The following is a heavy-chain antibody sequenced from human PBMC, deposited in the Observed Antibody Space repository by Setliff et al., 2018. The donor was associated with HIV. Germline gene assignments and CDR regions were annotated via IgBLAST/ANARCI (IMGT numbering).Heavy chain of an antibody. CDR3: ARSGPRDYDYWNNQPRRYFDL. CDR1: GYTFTRSD. CDR2: VNPKSGDA. Sequence: ASVKVSCKASGYTFTRSDINWVRQAMGHGLEWMGRVNPKSGDAGHTQKFQDRLTITRNTSTNTVYMELGGLTPEDTAVYFCARSGPRDYDYWNNQPRRYFDLWAVAPRSPSPQ. J-gene: IGHJ2*01. V-gene: IGHV1-8*03. D-gene: IGHD3-16*01.